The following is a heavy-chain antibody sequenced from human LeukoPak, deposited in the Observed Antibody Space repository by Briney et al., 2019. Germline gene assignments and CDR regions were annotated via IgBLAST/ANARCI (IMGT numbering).Heavy chain of an antibody. CDR1: GYSFTSYW. J-gene: IGHJ4*02. D-gene: IGHD3-3*01. V-gene: IGHV5-51*01. CDR3: ARGPQNYSLRFLEWLLRIDY. CDR2: IYPGDSDT. Sequence: GESLKISCKGSGYSFTSYWIGWVRQMPGKGLEWMGIIYPGDSDTTYSPSFQGQVTISADKSISTAYLQWSSLKASDTAMYYCARGPQNYSLRFLEWLLRIDYWGQGTLVTVSS.